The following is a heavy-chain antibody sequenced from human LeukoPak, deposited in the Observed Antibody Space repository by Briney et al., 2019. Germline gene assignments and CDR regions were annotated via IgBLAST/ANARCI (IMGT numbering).Heavy chain of an antibody. D-gene: IGHD3-22*01. CDR3: TREMYDSGGYRVSYFDY. V-gene: IGHV4-34*01. CDR1: GGSFSGYY. J-gene: IGHJ4*02. CDR2: INHSGST. Sequence: PSETLSLTCAVYGGSFSGYYWSWIRQPPGKGLEWIGEINHSGSTNYNPSLKSRVTMSIDTSKNQFSLKLSSVTAADTAIYYCTREMYDSGGYRVSYFDYWGQGTLVTVSS.